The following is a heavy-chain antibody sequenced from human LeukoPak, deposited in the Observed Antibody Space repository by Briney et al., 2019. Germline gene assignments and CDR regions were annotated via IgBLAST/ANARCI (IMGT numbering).Heavy chain of an antibody. J-gene: IGHJ4*02. D-gene: IGHD3-9*01. Sequence: PGGSLRLSCAASGFTFSSYAMSWVRQAPGKGLEWVSGISGSGGSTYYADSVKGRFTISRDNSKNTLYLQMNSLRAEDTAVYYCAKDGDILTGYFFDYWGRGTLVTVSS. CDR3: AKDGDILTGYFFDY. CDR2: ISGSGGST. CDR1: GFTFSSYA. V-gene: IGHV3-23*01.